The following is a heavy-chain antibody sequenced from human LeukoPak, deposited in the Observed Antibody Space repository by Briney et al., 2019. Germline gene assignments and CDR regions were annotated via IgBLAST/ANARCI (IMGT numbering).Heavy chain of an antibody. CDR1: GYTFTGYY. V-gene: IGHV1-2*02. CDR2: INPNSGGT. J-gene: IGHJ4*02. CDR3: ARWGTGPSGYFDY. Sequence: ASVKVSCKASGYTFTGYYMHWVRQAPGQGLERMGWINPNSGGTNYAQKFQGRVTMTRDTSISTAYMELSRLRSDDTAVYYCARWGTGPSGYFDYWGQGTLVIVSS. D-gene: IGHD3-16*01.